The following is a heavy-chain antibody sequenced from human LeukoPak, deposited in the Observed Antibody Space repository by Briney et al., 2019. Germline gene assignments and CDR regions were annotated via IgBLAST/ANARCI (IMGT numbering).Heavy chain of an antibody. CDR1: GFTFSIYA. CDR3: ARDRPNYYGSDGHYYRRDGDY. V-gene: IGHV3-23*01. CDR2: ITSRGEST. D-gene: IGHD3-22*01. J-gene: IGHJ4*02. Sequence: GGSLRLSCAASGFTFSIYAMSWLRQAPGKGLQWVSSITSRGESTWYVDSVKGRFTITRDNSENTLYLQMHGLRAEDTAVYYCARDRPNYYGSDGHYYRRDGDYWGRGTLVSVSS.